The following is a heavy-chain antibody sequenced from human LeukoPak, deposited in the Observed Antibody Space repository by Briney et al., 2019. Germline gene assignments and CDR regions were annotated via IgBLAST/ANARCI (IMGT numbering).Heavy chain of an antibody. Sequence: SETLSLTCTVSGGSISSSSYYWGWIRQPPGKGLEWIGSIYYSGSTYYNPSLKSRVTISVDTSKNQFSLKLSSLTAADTAVYYCARIPYSSGWHDSMDVWGQGTTVTVSS. D-gene: IGHD6-19*01. CDR2: IYYSGST. CDR1: GGSISSSSYY. J-gene: IGHJ6*02. CDR3: ARIPYSSGWHDSMDV. V-gene: IGHV4-39*01.